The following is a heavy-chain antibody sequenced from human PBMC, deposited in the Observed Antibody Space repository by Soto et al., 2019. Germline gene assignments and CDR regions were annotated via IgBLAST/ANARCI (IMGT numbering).Heavy chain of an antibody. D-gene: IGHD1-26*01. CDR2: IYHSGST. V-gene: IGHV4-30-2*01. J-gene: IGHJ4*02. Sequence: SETLSLTCAVSGGSISSGGYSWSWIRQPPGKGLEWIGYIYHSGSTYYNPSLKSRVTISVDTSKNQFSLQLNSVTPEDTAVYYCARAAYSGSYQGYFDYWGQGTLVTVSS. CDR1: GGSISSGGYS. CDR3: ARAAYSGSYQGYFDY.